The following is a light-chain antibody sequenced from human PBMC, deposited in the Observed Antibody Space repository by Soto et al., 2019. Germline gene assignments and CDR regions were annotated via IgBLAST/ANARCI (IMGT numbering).Light chain of an antibody. CDR1: SSNIGAGYD. J-gene: IGLJ2*01. CDR3: QSYDSSLSGVV. Sequence: QSVLTQPPSVSGAPGPRVTISGTGSSSNIGAGYDVHWYQQLPGTAPKLLIYGNSNRPSGVPDRFSGSKSGTSASLAITGLQDEDEGDYYCQSYDSSLSGVVFGGGTKLTVL. V-gene: IGLV1-40*01. CDR2: GNS.